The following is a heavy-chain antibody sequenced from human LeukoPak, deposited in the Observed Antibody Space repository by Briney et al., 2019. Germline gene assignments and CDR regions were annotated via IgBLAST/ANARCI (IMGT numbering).Heavy chain of an antibody. CDR3: ARAAQPGFDP. CDR1: GLTFSTYS. CDR2: ISSDNGTR. V-gene: IGHV3-48*01. D-gene: IGHD1-14*01. Sequence: GGSLRLSCGASGLTFSTYSMNWVRQAPGEGLEWVSYISSDNGTRYYADSVKGRFTISRDNAKNSLYLQMNSLRAEDTAVYYCARAAQPGFDPWGQGTLVTVSS. J-gene: IGHJ5*02.